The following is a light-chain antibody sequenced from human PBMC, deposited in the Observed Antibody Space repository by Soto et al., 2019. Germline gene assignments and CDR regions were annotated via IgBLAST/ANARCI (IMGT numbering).Light chain of an antibody. CDR3: SSYTTIDTRV. Sequence: QSALTQPASVSGSPEQSITISCTGTSSDVGGYDYVSWYQQHPGKAPKLMVYDVTDRPSGVSDRFSGSKSGNTASLTISGLQAEDEDDDYCSSYTTIDTRVFGTGTKLTVL. CDR1: SSDVGGYDY. V-gene: IGLV2-14*01. J-gene: IGLJ1*01. CDR2: DVT.